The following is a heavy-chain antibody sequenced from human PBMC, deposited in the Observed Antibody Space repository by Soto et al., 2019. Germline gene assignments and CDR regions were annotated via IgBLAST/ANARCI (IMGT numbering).Heavy chain of an antibody. J-gene: IGHJ3*02. CDR2: ISAYNGNT. Sequence: GASVKVSCKASGYTFTSYGISWVRQAPGQGLEWMGWISAYNGNTNYAQKLQGRVTMTTDTSTSTAYMELRSLRSDDTAVYYCARDAHRPPVLRYFDWPPMHSDAFDIWGQGTMVTVSS. CDR1: GYTFTSYG. CDR3: ARDAHRPPVLRYFDWPPMHSDAFDI. V-gene: IGHV1-18*01. D-gene: IGHD3-9*01.